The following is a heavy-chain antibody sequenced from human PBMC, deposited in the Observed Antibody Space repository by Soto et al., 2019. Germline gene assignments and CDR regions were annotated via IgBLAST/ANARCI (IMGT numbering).Heavy chain of an antibody. J-gene: IGHJ6*02. CDR2: IIPIFGTA. CDR1: AGTFSSYA. CDR3: ARSCGGDCSLENGYYGMDV. V-gene: IGHV1-69*12. D-gene: IGHD2-21*02. Sequence: QVQLVQSGAEVKKPGSSVKVSCKASAGTFSSYAISWVRQAPGQGLEWMGGIIPIFGTANYAQKFQGRVTITADESTSTAYMELSSLRSEDTAVYYCARSCGGDCSLENGYYGMDVWGQGTTVTVSS.